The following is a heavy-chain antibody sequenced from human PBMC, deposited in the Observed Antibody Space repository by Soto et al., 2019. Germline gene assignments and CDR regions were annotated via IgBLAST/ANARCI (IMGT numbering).Heavy chain of an antibody. Sequence: PGGSLRLSCAGSGFTFRNFGFHWVRQVPGKGLEWVALIYYDGSETYYADSVKGRFTISRDNSKNILYLQMNTLGAEDSAVYYCGTHRGKWPTGYIESWGQGSLVTVSS. CDR3: GTHRGKWPTGYIES. CDR2: IYYDGSET. D-gene: IGHD3-9*01. J-gene: IGHJ1*01. CDR1: GFTFRNFG. V-gene: IGHV3-33*01.